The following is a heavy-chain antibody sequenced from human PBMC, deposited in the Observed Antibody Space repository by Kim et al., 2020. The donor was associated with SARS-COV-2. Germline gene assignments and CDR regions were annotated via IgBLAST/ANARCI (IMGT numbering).Heavy chain of an antibody. J-gene: IGHJ6*02. V-gene: IGHV1-69*13. CDR2: IIPIFGTA. Sequence: SVKVSCKASGGTFSSYAISWVRQAPGQGLEWMGGIIPIFGTATYAQKFQGRVTITAVESTSTAYMELSSLRSEDKAVYYCARAQGVYGSGSYYYYYYGMDVWGQGTTVTVSS. CDR1: GGTFSSYA. CDR3: ARAQGVYGSGSYYYYYYGMDV. D-gene: IGHD3-10*01.